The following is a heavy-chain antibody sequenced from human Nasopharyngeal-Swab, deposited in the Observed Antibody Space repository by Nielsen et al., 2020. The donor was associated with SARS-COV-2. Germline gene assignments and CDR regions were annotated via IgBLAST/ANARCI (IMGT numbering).Heavy chain of an antibody. J-gene: IGHJ5*02. CDR2: ISAYNGNT. D-gene: IGHD6-19*01. Sequence: ASVKVSCKASGYTFTSYGISWVRQAPGQGLEWMGWISAYNGNTNYAQKLQGRVTMTTDTSTSTAYMELRSLRSDDTAVYYCATGPAVAGTSNWFDPWGQGTLVTVSS. V-gene: IGHV1-18*01. CDR1: GYTFTSYG. CDR3: ATGPAVAGTSNWFDP.